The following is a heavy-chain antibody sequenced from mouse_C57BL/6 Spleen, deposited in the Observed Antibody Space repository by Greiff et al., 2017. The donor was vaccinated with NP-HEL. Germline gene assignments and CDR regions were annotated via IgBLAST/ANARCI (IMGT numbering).Heavy chain of an antibody. V-gene: IGHV5-12*01. Sequence: EVMLVESGGGLVQPGGSLKLSCAASGFTFSDYYMYWVRQTPEKRLEWVAYISNGGGSTYYPDTVKGRFTISRDNAKNTLYLQMSRLKSEDTAMYYCARQRDYYGSSYFDYWGQGTTLTVSS. CDR1: GFTFSDYY. D-gene: IGHD1-1*01. J-gene: IGHJ2*01. CDR3: ARQRDYYGSSYFDY. CDR2: ISNGGGST.